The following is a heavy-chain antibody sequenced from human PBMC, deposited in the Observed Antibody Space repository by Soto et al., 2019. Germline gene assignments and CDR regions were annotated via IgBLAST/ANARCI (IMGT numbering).Heavy chain of an antibody. D-gene: IGHD1-1*01. Sequence: GSLRLSCAASGFTFSTYCMHWVRHTPGTRLVWVSRTCRYGRELYYADSVKGRFTISRDDAKNTLYLQMDSLRVEDTGIYYCVRGTTAWRGMDYWGQGALVTVSS. CDR3: VRGTTAWRGMDY. CDR1: GFTFSTYC. J-gene: IGHJ4*02. V-gene: IGHV3-74*01. CDR2: TCRYGREL.